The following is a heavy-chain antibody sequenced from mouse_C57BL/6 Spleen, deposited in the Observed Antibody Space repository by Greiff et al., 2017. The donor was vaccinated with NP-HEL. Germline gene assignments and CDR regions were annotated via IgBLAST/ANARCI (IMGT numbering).Heavy chain of an antibody. CDR3: ARGVGRDWYFDV. J-gene: IGHJ1*03. CDR2: ISYSGST. V-gene: IGHV3-1*01. CDR1: GYSITSGYD. Sequence: DVKLQESGPGMVKPSQSLSLTCTVTGYSITSGYDWHWIRHFPGNKLEWMGYISYSGSTNYNPSLKSRISITHDTSKNHFFLKLNSVTTEDTATYYCARGVGRDWYFDVWGTGTTVTVSS. D-gene: IGHD4-1*01.